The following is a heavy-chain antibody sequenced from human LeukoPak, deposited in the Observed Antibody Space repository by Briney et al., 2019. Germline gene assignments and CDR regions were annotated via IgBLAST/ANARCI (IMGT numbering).Heavy chain of an antibody. V-gene: IGHV1-69*05. CDR3: ARATYYYDSSGYLPDY. D-gene: IGHD3-22*01. CDR2: IIPIFGTA. CDR1: GGTFSSYA. Sequence: ASVKVSCKASGGTFSSYAISWVRQAPGQGLEWMGGIIPIFGTANYAQKFQGRVTITTDESTSTAYMELSSLRSEDTAAYYCARATYYYDSSGYLPDYWGQGTLVTVSS. J-gene: IGHJ4*02.